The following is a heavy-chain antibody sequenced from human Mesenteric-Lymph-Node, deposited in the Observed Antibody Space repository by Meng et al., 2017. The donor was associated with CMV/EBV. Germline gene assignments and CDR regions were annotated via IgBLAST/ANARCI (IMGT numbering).Heavy chain of an antibody. CDR3: ASRYCTGAACFARSLDAFDI. D-gene: IGHD2-8*02. CDR2: INTRTGNP. CDR1: SSA. Sequence: SSAINWVRQAPGQGLEWMGWINTRTGNPTYVQGFTGRFVFSLDTSVTTAYLQIYSLKPDDTALYYCASRYCTGAACFARSLDAFDIWGQGTMVTVSS. J-gene: IGHJ3*02. V-gene: IGHV7-4-1*01.